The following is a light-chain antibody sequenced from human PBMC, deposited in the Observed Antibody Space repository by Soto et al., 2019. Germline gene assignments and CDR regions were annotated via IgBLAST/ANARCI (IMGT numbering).Light chain of an antibody. CDR2: GAS. J-gene: IGKJ5*01. CDR1: QSVSSSY. CDR3: QQFGSSPIT. Sequence: EIVLTQSPGTLSLSPGERAALSCRASQSVSSSYLAWYQQKIGQAPSLLIYGASSKATRIPDRFSGSGSGTDFTLTISRLEPEDFAVYFCQQFGSSPITFGQGTRLEIK. V-gene: IGKV3-20*01.